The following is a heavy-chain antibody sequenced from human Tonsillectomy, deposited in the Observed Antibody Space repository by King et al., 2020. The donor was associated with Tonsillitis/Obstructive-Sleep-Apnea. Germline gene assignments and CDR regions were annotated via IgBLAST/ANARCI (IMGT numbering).Heavy chain of an antibody. CDR2: INHSGST. CDR3: AVVPAAINWFDP. Sequence: VQLQQWGAGLLKPSETLSLTCAVYGGSFSGYYWSWIRQPPGKGLEWIGEINHSGSTNYNPSLKSRVTISVDTSQNQFSLKLSSVTAADTAVYYCAVVPAAINWFDPWGQGTLVTVSS. D-gene: IGHD2-2*01. V-gene: IGHV4-34*01. J-gene: IGHJ5*02. CDR1: GGSFSGYY.